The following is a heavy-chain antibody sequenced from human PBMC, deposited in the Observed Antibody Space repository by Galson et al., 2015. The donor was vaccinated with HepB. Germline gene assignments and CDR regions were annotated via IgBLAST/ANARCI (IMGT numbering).Heavy chain of an antibody. CDR2: ISAYNGNT. J-gene: IGHJ4*02. CDR3: ARGSGYSSSWYFNY. Sequence: SVKVSCKASGYTFTGYYMHWVRQAPGQGLEWMGWISAYNGNTNYAQKLQGRVTMTTDTSTSTAYMELRSLRSDDTAVYYCARGSGYSSSWYFNYWGQGTLVTVSS. CDR1: GYTFTGYY. D-gene: IGHD6-13*01. V-gene: IGHV1-18*04.